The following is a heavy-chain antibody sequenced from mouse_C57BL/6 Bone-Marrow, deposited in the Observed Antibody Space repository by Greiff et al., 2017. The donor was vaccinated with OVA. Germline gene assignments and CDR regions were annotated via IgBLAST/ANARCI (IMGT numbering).Heavy chain of an antibody. CDR2: ISYDGSN. J-gene: IGHJ3*01. CDR1: GYSITSGYY. D-gene: IGHD2-1*01. V-gene: IGHV3-6*01. CDR3: ARVRNYEGFAY. Sequence: EVQRVESGPGLVKPSQSLSLTCSVTGYSITSGYYWNWIRQFPGNKLEWMGYISYDGSNNYNPSLKNRISITRDTSKNQFFLKLNSVTTEDTATYYCARVRNYEGFAYWGQGTLVTVSA.